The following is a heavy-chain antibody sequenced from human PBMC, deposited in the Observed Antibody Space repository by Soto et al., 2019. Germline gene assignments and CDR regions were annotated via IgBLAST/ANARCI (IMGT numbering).Heavy chain of an antibody. CDR2: IYYGGST. V-gene: IGHV4-59*12. CDR1: GGSISSYY. J-gene: IGHJ5*02. Sequence: SETLSLTCTVSGGSISSYYWSWIRQPPGKGLEWIGNIYYGGSTNYNPSLKSRVTISVDRSKNQFSLKLSSVTAADTAVYYCARVWVRYDFWSGYYPNWFDPWGQGTLVTVSS. D-gene: IGHD3-3*01. CDR3: ARVWVRYDFWSGYYPNWFDP.